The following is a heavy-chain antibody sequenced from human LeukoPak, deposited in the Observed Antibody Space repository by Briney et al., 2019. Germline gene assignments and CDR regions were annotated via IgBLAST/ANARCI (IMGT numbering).Heavy chain of an antibody. Sequence: GGSLRLSCAASGFIFSSYGMHWVRQAPGKGLEWVSYISSSGSTIYYADSVKGRFTISRDNAKNSLYLQMNSLRAEDTAVYYCARGSGSHRASGMDIWGQGTTVTVSS. V-gene: IGHV3-48*04. J-gene: IGHJ6*02. CDR2: ISSSGSTI. D-gene: IGHD1-26*01. CDR1: GFIFSSYG. CDR3: ARGSGSHRASGMDI.